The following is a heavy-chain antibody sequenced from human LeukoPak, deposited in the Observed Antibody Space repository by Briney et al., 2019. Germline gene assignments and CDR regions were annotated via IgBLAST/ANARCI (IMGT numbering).Heavy chain of an antibody. CDR1: RYTFTGYY. Sequence: SRTPSRYTFTGYYIHCVPQAPGQGVGWRGWINLNSGGTNYAQKFQGRVTRTRNTSISTAYMELSRLRSDDTAVYYCAREDYYDSSGYYKNKEYFQHWGQGTLVTVSS. CDR3: AREDYYDSSGYYKNKEYFQH. CDR2: INLNSGGT. V-gene: IGHV1-2*02. D-gene: IGHD3-22*01. J-gene: IGHJ1*01.